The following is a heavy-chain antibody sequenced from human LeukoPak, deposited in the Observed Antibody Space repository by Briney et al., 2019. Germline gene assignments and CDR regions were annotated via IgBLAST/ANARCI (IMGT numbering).Heavy chain of an antibody. Sequence: SETLSLTCTVSDGSISGYYWSWIRQPAGKGLEWIGRIYFSGTTLYNPSLTSRVTMSVATSKNQFSLRVSSVTAADTAVYFCARGPGMGATYFDYWGQGTLVTVSS. D-gene: IGHD1-26*01. CDR1: DGSISGYY. CDR2: IYFSGTT. CDR3: ARGPGMGATYFDY. J-gene: IGHJ4*02. V-gene: IGHV4-4*07.